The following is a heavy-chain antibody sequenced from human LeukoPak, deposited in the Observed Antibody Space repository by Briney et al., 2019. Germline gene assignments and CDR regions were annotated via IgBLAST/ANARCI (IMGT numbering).Heavy chain of an antibody. Sequence: SETLSLTCTVSGGSINKYYWNWMRQSPGKGLEWIGYIYYSGSTYYNPSLKSRVTISVDTSKNQFSLKLSSVTAADTAVYYCARVYSSWSPFGYWGQGTLVTVSS. D-gene: IGHD6-13*01. CDR2: IYYSGST. J-gene: IGHJ4*02. CDR3: ARVYSSWSPFGY. V-gene: IGHV4-59*12. CDR1: GGSINKYY.